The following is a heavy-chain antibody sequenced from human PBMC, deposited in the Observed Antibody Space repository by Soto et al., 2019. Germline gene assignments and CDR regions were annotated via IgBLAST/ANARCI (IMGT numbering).Heavy chain of an antibody. V-gene: IGHV3-23*01. CDR1: GFTFSSYA. CDR3: AKKDYDILTGTTDGYYYYGMDV. CDR2: ISGSGGST. Sequence: GGSLRLSCAASGFTFSSYAMSWVRQAPGKGLEWVSAISGSGGSTYYADSVKGRFTISRDNSKNTLYLQMNSLRAEDTAVYYCAKKDYDILTGTTDGYYYYGMDVWGQGTTVTVSS. J-gene: IGHJ6*02. D-gene: IGHD3-9*01.